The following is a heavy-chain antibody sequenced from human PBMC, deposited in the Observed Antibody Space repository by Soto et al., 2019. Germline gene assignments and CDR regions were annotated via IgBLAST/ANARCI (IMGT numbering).Heavy chain of an antibody. V-gene: IGHV3-30*18. CDR1: GFTFSNYG. J-gene: IGHJ5*02. Sequence: PGGSLRLSCAASGFTFSNYGMHWVRQAPGKGLEGVAVISDDGSKKYYAESVKGRFTISRDNSKNTLYLQMNSLRVEDTAMYYCAKDMGTYYSWFDPWGQGTQVTVSS. D-gene: IGHD3-10*01. CDR3: AKDMGTYYSWFDP. CDR2: ISDDGSKK.